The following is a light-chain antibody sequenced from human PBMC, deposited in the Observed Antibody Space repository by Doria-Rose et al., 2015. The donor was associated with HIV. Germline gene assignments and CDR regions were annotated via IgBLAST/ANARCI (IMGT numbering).Light chain of an antibody. CDR1: QRFSSTY. J-gene: IGKJ1*01. CDR2: DGS. Sequence: EIVMTQSPGTLSLSPGERATLSCTASQRFSSTYLAWYQQTPGQAPSLLIYDGSTRATGIPDRFSASGSGTDFTLTINRLEPEDFALYYCHQYGTPWTFGQGTKVEI. V-gene: IGKV3-20*01. CDR3: HQYGTPWT.